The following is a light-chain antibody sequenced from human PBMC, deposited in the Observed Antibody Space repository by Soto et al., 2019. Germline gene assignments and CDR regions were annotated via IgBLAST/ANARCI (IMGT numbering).Light chain of an antibody. CDR2: DVS. V-gene: IGLV2-14*03. CDR3: SSYTSSNTQV. Sequence: QSALTQPASVSGSPGQSITISCPGNSSDVGGYNFVSWYQQHPGKAPKFLIYDVSNRPSGVSTRFSGSKSGNTASLTISGLQAEDEADYYCSSYTSSNTQVFGTGTKVTVL. CDR1: SSDVGGYNF. J-gene: IGLJ1*01.